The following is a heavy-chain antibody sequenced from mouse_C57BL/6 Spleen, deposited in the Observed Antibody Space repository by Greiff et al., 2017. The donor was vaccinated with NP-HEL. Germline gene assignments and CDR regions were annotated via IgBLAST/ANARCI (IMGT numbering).Heavy chain of an antibody. CDR2: INPNNGGT. CDR1: GYTFTDYY. D-gene: IGHD2-2*01. J-gene: IGHJ1*03. CDR3: AGLQGGYFDV. V-gene: IGHV1-26*01. Sequence: EVQLQQSGPELVKPGASVKISCKASGYTFTDYYMNWVKQSHGKSLEWIGDINPNNGGTSYNQKFKGKATLTVDKSSSTAYMELRSLTSEDSAVYYCAGLQGGYFDVWGTGTTVTVSS.